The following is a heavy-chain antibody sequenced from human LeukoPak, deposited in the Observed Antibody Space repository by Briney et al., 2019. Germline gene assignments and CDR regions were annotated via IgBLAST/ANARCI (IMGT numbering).Heavy chain of an antibody. CDR1: GFTFSIYT. Sequence: GGSLRLSCAASGFTFSIYTMNWVRQAPGKGLEWVSYITSSGSAIYYADSVKGRFTISRDNAKNSLYLQINSLRAEDTAVYYCARLTGDAFDIWGQGTMVTVSS. D-gene: IGHD7-27*01. CDR2: ITSSGSAI. CDR3: ARLTGDAFDI. J-gene: IGHJ3*02. V-gene: IGHV3-48*01.